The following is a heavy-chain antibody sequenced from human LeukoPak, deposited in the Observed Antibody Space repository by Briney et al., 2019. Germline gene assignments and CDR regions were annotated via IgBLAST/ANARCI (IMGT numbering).Heavy chain of an antibody. CDR2: INPNSGGT. D-gene: IGHD6-6*01. V-gene: IGHV1-2*02. J-gene: IGHJ4*02. Sequence: ASVKVSCKASGYTFSGYYVHWVRQAPGQGLEWMGWINPNSGGTNYAQKFQGRVTMTRDTSISTAYMELSRLRSDDTAVYYCARLDSSSSCDYWGQGTLVTVSS. CDR1: GYTFSGYY. CDR3: ARLDSSSSCDY.